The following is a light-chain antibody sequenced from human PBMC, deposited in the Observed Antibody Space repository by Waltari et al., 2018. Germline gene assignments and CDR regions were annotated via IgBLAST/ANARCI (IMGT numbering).Light chain of an antibody. CDR1: ENVNNY. J-gene: IGKJ2*03. CDR2: KAS. Sequence: DLQMTQSPSSLSPSVGDRVTITCRASENVNNYLNWYQQKPGKAPKLLIYKASTLQSGVPSRFSGSGSGTDYTFTISSLQSEDVATYYCQHNYGTPYSFGQGTKVEIK. V-gene: IGKV1-39*01. CDR3: QHNYGTPYS.